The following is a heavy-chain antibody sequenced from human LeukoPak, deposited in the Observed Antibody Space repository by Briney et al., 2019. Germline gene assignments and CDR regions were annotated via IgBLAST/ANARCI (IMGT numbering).Heavy chain of an antibody. J-gene: IGHJ4*02. CDR3: AREGHYYDSSGPFDY. Sequence: GGSLRLSCAASGFTFSSYSINWVRQAPGKGLEWVSSISSSSSYISYADSVKGRFTISRDNAKNSLYLQMNSLRAEDTAVYYCAREGHYYDSSGPFDYWGQGTLVTVSS. CDR1: GFTFSSYS. V-gene: IGHV3-21*01. CDR2: ISSSSSYI. D-gene: IGHD3-22*01.